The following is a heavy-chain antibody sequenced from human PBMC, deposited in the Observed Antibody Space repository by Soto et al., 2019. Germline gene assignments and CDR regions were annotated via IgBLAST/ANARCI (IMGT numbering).Heavy chain of an antibody. CDR2: IYYSGST. D-gene: IGHD3-10*01. J-gene: IGHJ6*02. Sequence: SETLSLTCTVSGGSISSSSYYWGWIRQPPGKGLEWIGSIYYSGSTYYNPSLKSRVTISVDTSKNQFSLKLSSVTAADTAVYYCARYYYGSGSYVYGYYYYYCGMDVWGQGTTVTVSS. V-gene: IGHV4-39*01. CDR1: GGSISSSSYY. CDR3: ARYYYGSGSYVYGYYYYYCGMDV.